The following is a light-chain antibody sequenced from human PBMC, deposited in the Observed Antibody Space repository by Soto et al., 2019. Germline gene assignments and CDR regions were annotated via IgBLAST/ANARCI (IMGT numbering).Light chain of an antibody. CDR2: GAS. CDR1: QSINNRY. Sequence: EIVLTQSPGTLSLSPGERATLSCRASQSINNRYLAWYQQKPGQAPRLLIYGASSRATGIPDRFIGSGSGKDFKLTISRLEPEDFAVYYCQQFGSSPGFTFGPGTKVDIK. CDR3: QQFGSSPGFT. J-gene: IGKJ3*01. V-gene: IGKV3-20*01.